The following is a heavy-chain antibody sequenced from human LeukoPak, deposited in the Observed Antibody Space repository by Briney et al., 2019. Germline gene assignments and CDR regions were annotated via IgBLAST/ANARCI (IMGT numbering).Heavy chain of an antibody. V-gene: IGHV3-23*01. CDR3: AKVGDGSGSYYPYYYYMDV. J-gene: IGHJ6*03. Sequence: GGTLRLSCAASGFTFSSYGMSWVRQAPGKGLEWVSAISGSGGSTYYADSVKGRFTISRDNSKNTLYLQMNSLRAEDTAVYYCAKVGDGSGSYYPYYYYMDVWGKGTTVTISS. D-gene: IGHD3-10*01. CDR2: ISGSGGST. CDR1: GFTFSSYG.